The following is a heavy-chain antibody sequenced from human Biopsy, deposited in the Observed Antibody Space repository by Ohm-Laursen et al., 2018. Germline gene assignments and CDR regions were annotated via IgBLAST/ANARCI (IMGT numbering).Heavy chain of an antibody. CDR1: GFTFHTYA. V-gene: IGHV3-23*01. D-gene: IGHD1-14*01. CDR2: IDVSDYNT. Sequence: SLRLSCAAPGFTFHTYAMNRVRQAPGKGLEWVAHIDVSDYNTYYADSVRGRFTISRDNSKQMVHLEINSLTADDTAVYYCVKQWGGYNFDSWGQGTLVTVSS. J-gene: IGHJ5*01. CDR3: VKQWGGYNFDS.